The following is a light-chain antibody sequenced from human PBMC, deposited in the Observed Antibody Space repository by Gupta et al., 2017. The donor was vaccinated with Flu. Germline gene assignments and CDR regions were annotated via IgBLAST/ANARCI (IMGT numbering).Light chain of an antibody. CDR2: VDT. J-gene: IGLJ2*01. CDR1: RSNIGAGYD. CDR3: QSYDSSLSSMLLV. V-gene: IGLV1-40*01. Sequence: QSVLTQPPSVSGAPGQRITISCTGSRSNIGAGYDVHWYQQLPGTAPKLLIFVDTNRPSGVPDRFSGSKSGTSASLAISGLQAEDEGDYYCQSYDSSLSSMLLVFGGGTKVTVL.